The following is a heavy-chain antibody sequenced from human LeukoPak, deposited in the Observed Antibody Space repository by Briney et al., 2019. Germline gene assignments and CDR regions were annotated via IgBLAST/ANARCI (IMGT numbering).Heavy chain of an antibody. CDR3: AKGIYSSGWSYFDY. V-gene: IGHV3-23*01. CDR1: GFTFSDYW. CDR2: LSGSGITT. Sequence: GGSLRLSCTASGFTFSDYWMTWVRQAPGKGPEWVSTLSGSGITTYYADSVKGRFTISRDNSKNTLYLQMNSLRAEDTAVYYCAKGIYSSGWSYFDYWGHGTLVTVSS. J-gene: IGHJ4*01. D-gene: IGHD6-19*01.